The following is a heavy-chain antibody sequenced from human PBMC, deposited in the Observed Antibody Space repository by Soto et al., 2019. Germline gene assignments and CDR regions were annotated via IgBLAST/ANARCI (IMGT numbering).Heavy chain of an antibody. CDR1: GDTFTDYY. V-gene: IGHV1-46*01. CDR2: VNPSGGHT. CDR3: ARGGHVVVVTAALDY. D-gene: IGHD2-21*02. Sequence: QVQLMQSGAEVKKPGASVKVSCKASGDTFTDYYIHWVRQAPGQGLEWMGTVNPSGGHTTYAQHFLGRVTMTRDTSTSTPYMELTSLTSDDTAIYYCARGGHVVVVTAALDYWGQGNLVTVSS. J-gene: IGHJ4*02.